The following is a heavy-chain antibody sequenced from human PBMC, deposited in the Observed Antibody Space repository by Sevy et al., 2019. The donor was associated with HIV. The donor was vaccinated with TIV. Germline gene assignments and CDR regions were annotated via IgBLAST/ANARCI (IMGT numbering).Heavy chain of an antibody. J-gene: IGHJ4*02. V-gene: IGHV3-30-3*01. CDR2: ISYDGSNK. CDR3: ARERGSGKNVFFDY. Sequence: GGSLRLSCAASGFTFSSYAMHWVRQAPGKGLEWVAVISYDGSNKYYADSVKGRFTISRDKSKNTLYLQMNSLRTEDTAVYYCARERGSGKNVFFDYWGQGTLVTVSS. CDR1: GFTFSSYA. D-gene: IGHD3-10*01.